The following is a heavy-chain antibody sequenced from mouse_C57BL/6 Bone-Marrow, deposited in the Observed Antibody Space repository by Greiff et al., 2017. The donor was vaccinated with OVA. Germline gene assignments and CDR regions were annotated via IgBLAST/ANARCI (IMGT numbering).Heavy chain of an antibody. V-gene: IGHV7-1*01. D-gene: IGHD2-3*01. J-gene: IGHJ4*01. CDR3: ARDADGGYAMDY. Sequence: EVNLVESGGGLVQSGRSLRLSCATSGFTFSDFYMEWVRQAPGKGLEWIAASRNKANDYTTEYSASVKGRFIVSRDTSQSILYLQMNALRAEDTAIYYCARDADGGYAMDYWGQGTSVTVSS. CDR2: SRNKANDYTT. CDR1: GFTFSDFY.